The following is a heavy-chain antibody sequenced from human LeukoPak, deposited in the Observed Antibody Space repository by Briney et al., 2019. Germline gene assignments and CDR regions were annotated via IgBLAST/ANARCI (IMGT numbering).Heavy chain of an antibody. CDR1: GFTFSNAW. J-gene: IGHJ4*02. D-gene: IGHD3-10*01. Sequence: GGSLRLSCAASGFTFSNAWMSWVRQAPGKGLEWVGRIKSKTDGGTTDYAAPVKGGFTISRDDPKNTLYLQMNSLKTEDTAVYYCTTEYYYGSGTDGDYWGQGTLVTVSS. V-gene: IGHV3-15*01. CDR2: IKSKTDGGTT. CDR3: TTEYYYGSGTDGDY.